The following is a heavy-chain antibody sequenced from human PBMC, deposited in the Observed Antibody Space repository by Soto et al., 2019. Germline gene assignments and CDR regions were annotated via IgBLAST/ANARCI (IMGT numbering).Heavy chain of an antibody. V-gene: IGHV1-3*01. J-gene: IGHJ4*02. CDR1: GYTFTSYA. Sequence: GASVKVSCKASGYTFTSYAMHWVRQAPGQRLEWMGWINAGNGNSKYSQKFQGRVTITRDTSASTAYMELSSLRSEDTAVYYCARGITLPTPLDYWGQGTLVTVSS. CDR2: INAGNGNS. D-gene: IGHD1-20*01. CDR3: ARGITLPTPLDY.